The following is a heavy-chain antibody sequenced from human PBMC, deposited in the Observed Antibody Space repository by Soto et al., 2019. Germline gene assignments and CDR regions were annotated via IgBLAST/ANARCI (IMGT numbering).Heavy chain of an antibody. CDR3: ARNQERLRYCYDGFDI. CDR2: ISYDGSNK. Sequence: GGSLRLSCAASGFTFSSYGMHWVRQAPGKGLEWVAVISYDGSNKYYADSVKGRFTISRDNSKNTLYLQMNSLRAEDTAVYYCARNQERLRYCYDGFDIWGQGTMVTVSS. J-gene: IGHJ3*02. D-gene: IGHD2-8*02. V-gene: IGHV3-30*03. CDR1: GFTFSSYG.